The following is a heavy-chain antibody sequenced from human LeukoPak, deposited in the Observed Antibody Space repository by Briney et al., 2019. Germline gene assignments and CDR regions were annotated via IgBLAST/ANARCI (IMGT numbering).Heavy chain of an antibody. V-gene: IGHV1-3*01. Sequence: ASVKVSCKASGYTFTSYAMHWVRQAPGQRLERMGWINAGNGNTKYSQKFQGRVTITRDTSASTAYMELSSLRSEDTAVYYCAHSYYYDSSGYYDLDYWGQGTLVTVSS. J-gene: IGHJ4*02. D-gene: IGHD3-22*01. CDR3: AHSYYYDSSGYYDLDY. CDR1: GYTFTSYA. CDR2: INAGNGNT.